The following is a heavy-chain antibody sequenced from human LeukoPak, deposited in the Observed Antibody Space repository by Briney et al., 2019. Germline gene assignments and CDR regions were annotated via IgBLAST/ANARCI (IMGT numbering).Heavy chain of an antibody. V-gene: IGHV4-4*09. Sequence: SETLSLTCTVSGGSISSYYWSWIRQPPGKGLEWIGYIYTSGSTNYNPSLKSRVTISVDTSKNQFSLKLSSVTAADTAVYYCARYASSRGAFDIWGQGTMVTVSS. CDR1: GGSISSYY. D-gene: IGHD6-6*01. J-gene: IGHJ3*02. CDR3: ARYASSRGAFDI. CDR2: IYTSGST.